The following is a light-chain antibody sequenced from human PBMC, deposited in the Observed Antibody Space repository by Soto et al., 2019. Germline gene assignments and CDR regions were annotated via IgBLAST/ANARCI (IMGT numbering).Light chain of an antibody. CDR1: QSISSY. J-gene: IGKJ2*01. CDR2: AAS. V-gene: IGKV1-39*01. Sequence: DIQMTQSPSSLSASVGDRVTITCRASQSISSYLNWYQQKPGKAPKLLIYAASSLQSGVPSRFSGSGSGTDFTLTTSSLQPEDFATYYCQQSYSTPRAYTFGQGTKVDIK. CDR3: QQSYSTPRAYT.